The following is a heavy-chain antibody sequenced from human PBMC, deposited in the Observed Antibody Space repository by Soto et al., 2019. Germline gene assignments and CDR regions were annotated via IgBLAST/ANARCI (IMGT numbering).Heavy chain of an antibody. J-gene: IGHJ4*02. V-gene: IGHV1-69*13. D-gene: IGHD1-26*01. CDR2: IIPIFGTA. Sequence: SVKVSCKASGGTFSSYAISWVRQAPGQGLEWMGGIIPIFGTANYAQKFQGRVTITADESTSTAYMELSSLRSEDAAVYYCARGLVGATPFDYWGQGTLVTVSS. CDR3: ARGLVGATPFDY. CDR1: GGTFSSYA.